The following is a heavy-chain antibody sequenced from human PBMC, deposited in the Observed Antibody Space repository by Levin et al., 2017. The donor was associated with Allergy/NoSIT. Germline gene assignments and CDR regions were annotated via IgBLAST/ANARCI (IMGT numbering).Heavy chain of an antibody. Sequence: GGSLRLSCKASGYTFTSYAMHWVRQAPGQRLEWMGWINAGNGNTKYSQKFQGRVTITRDTSASTAYMELSSLRSEDTAVYYCARDRGSGWYYYYYGMDVWGQGTTVTVSS. D-gene: IGHD6-19*01. V-gene: IGHV1-3*01. CDR2: INAGNGNT. CDR3: ARDRGSGWYYYYYGMDV. J-gene: IGHJ6*02. CDR1: GYTFTSYA.